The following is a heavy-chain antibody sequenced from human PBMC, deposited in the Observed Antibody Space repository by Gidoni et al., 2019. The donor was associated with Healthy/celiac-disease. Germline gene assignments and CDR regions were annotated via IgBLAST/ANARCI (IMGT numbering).Heavy chain of an antibody. CDR2: INHSGRT. J-gene: IGHJ4*02. D-gene: IGHD6-19*01. CDR3: AKVSVAGTDY. V-gene: IGHV4-34*01. Sequence: QVPLQQWGAGLLKPSETLSLTCAVHGGSFSGYYWSWIRQPPGKGLEWIGEINHSGRTNYNPSLKSRVTISVDTSKNQFSLKLSSVTAADTAVYYCAKVSVAGTDYWGQGTLVTVSS. CDR1: GGSFSGYY.